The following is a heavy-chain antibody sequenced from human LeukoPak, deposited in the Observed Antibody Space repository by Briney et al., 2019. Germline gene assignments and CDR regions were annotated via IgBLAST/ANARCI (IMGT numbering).Heavy chain of an antibody. V-gene: IGHV4-39*01. CDR2: IYYSGST. CDR3: ARPGNDFWSGYSSWFDP. D-gene: IGHD3-3*01. Sequence: SETLSLTCTVSGGSISSYYWGWIRQPPGKGLEWIGSIYYSGSTYYNPSLKSRVTISVDTSKNQFSLKLSSVTAADTAVYYCARPGNDFWSGYSSWFDPWGQGTLVTVSS. J-gene: IGHJ5*02. CDR1: GGSISSYY.